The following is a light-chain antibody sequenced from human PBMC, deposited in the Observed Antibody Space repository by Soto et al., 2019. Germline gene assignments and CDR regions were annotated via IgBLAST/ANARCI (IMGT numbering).Light chain of an antibody. CDR2: DAS. J-gene: IGKJ4*01. CDR1: QSVSNY. V-gene: IGKV3-11*01. CDR3: QQRGSWPLT. Sequence: EIVLTQSPATLSLSPGERATLSCRASQSVSNYLAWYQQKPGQAPRLLIYDASNRAPGIPARFSGSESGTDFTLTISSLEPADFAVYFCQQRGSWPLTFGGGTTVEIK.